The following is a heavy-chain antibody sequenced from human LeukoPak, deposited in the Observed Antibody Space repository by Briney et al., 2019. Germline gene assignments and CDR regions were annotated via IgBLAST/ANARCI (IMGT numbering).Heavy chain of an antibody. D-gene: IGHD5-18*01. Sequence: GGSLRLSCAASGFTFSSYWMSWVRQAPGKGLEWVANIKQDGSEKYYVDSVKGRFTISRDNSKNTLYLQMNSLRAEDTAVYYCAKELDTAMVLFDYWGQGTLVTVSS. CDR1: GFTFSSYW. CDR3: AKELDTAMVLFDY. CDR2: IKQDGSEK. V-gene: IGHV3-7*03. J-gene: IGHJ4*02.